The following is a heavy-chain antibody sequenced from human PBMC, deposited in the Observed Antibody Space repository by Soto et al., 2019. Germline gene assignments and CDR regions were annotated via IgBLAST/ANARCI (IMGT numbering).Heavy chain of an antibody. D-gene: IGHD6-13*01. Sequence: QVQLVESGGGVVQPGRSLRLSCAASGFTFSSYGMHWVRQAPGTGLEWVAVISDDGSNKYYADSVKGRFTISRDNSKNTLYLQMNSLRAEDTAVYYCAKDTSRIAAAGYFDYWGQGTLVTVSS. CDR1: GFTFSSYG. CDR2: ISDDGSNK. V-gene: IGHV3-30*18. CDR3: AKDTSRIAAAGYFDY. J-gene: IGHJ4*02.